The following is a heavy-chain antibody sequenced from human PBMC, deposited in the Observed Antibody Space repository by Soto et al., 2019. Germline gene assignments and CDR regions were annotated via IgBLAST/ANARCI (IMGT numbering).Heavy chain of an antibody. CDR3: ARVRQLVGYFYYYMDV. D-gene: IGHD6-6*01. V-gene: IGHV1-69*13. J-gene: IGHJ6*03. CDR1: GGTFSSYA. CDR2: IIPISGTA. Sequence: SVKVSCKASGGTFSSYAISWVRQAPGQGLEWMGGIIPISGTANYAQKFQGRVTITADESTSTVYMELRSLRSEDTAVYFCARVRQLVGYFYYYMDVWGKGTTVTVSS.